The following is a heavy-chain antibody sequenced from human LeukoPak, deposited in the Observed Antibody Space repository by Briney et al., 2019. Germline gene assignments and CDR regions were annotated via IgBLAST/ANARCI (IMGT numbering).Heavy chain of an antibody. V-gene: IGHV3-49*04. CDR3: SRAYSTGWLGINDY. D-gene: IGHD6-19*01. Sequence: PGRSLRPSCTASGFTFSDYAMTWVRQAPGKGLEGVGFIRNKANGGTADYAASVKGRFTISRDDSKTIAYLQMNSLKTEDTAVYFCSRAYSTGWLGINDYWGQGVLVTVSS. J-gene: IGHJ4*02. CDR1: GFTFSDYA. CDR2: IRNKANGGTA.